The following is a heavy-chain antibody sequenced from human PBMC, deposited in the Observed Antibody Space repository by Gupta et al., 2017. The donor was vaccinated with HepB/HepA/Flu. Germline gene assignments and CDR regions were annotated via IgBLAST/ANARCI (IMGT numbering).Heavy chain of an antibody. J-gene: IGHJ4*02. Sequence: EVQLVESGGGLIQPGGSLRLSCAASGFTVSSNYMSWVRQAPGKGLEWVSVIYSGGITYYADSVKGRFTISRDNSKNTLYLQMNSLRAEDTAVYYCARDRAAGPFVFDYWGQGTLVTVSS. D-gene: IGHD6-13*01. CDR3: ARDRAAGPFVFDY. V-gene: IGHV3-53*01. CDR2: IYSGGIT. CDR1: GFTVSSNY.